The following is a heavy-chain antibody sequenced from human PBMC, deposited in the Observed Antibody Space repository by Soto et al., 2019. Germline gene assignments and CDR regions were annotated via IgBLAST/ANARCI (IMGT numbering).Heavy chain of an antibody. CDR3: ARHSGTTQAGRNFDS. D-gene: IGHD5-12*01. Sequence: GGSLRLSCAASGFTFNSHAMSWVRRAPGKGLEWVSAVDASGSYTYYADSVKGRFTNSRDNSKNMLFLQMNSLGAEDTALYYCARHSGTTQAGRNFDSWGQGILVTVSS. CDR1: GFTFNSHA. V-gene: IGHV3-23*01. J-gene: IGHJ4*02. CDR2: VDASGSYT.